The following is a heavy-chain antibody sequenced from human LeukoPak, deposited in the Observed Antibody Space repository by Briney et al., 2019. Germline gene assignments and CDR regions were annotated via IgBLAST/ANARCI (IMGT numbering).Heavy chain of an antibody. CDR1: GGSFSGYY. V-gene: IGHV4-34*01. CDR2: INHSGST. D-gene: IGHD2-2*02. J-gene: IGHJ6*02. Sequence: PSETLSLTCAVYGGSFSGYYWSWIRQPPGKGLEWIGEINHSGSTNYNPSLKSRVTISVDTSKNQFSLKLSSATAADTAVYYCARSYSCSSTSCYSYYYYGMDVWGQGTTVTVSS. CDR3: ARSYSCSSTSCYSYYYYGMDV.